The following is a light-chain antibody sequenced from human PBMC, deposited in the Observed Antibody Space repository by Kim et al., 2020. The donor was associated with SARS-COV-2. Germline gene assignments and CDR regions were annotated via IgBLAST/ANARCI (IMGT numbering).Light chain of an antibody. J-gene: IGLJ3*02. CDR3: QVWDDNTNHVV. V-gene: IGLV3-21*04. CDR2: YDD. CDR1: DIGSKR. Sequence: SYELTQPPSMSVAPGQTAKITCGGNDIGSKRVHWYQQRPGRAPVLVIYYDDDRPSGIPERFSGSNSGNTATLTVSRVEAGDEADYYCQVWDDNTNHVVF.